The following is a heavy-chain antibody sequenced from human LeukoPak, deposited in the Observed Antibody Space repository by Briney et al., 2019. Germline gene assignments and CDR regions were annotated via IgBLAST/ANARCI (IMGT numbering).Heavy chain of an antibody. CDR2: IYYSGST. D-gene: IGHD6-13*01. CDR3: ASSTYSSSWYGHYFDY. J-gene: IGHJ4*02. CDR1: GGSLSNYY. V-gene: IGHV4-59*08. Sequence: SETLSLTCTVSGGSLSNYYWSWIRQPPGKGLEWIGYIYYSGSTDYNPSLKSRVTISVDTSKNQFSLKLSSVTAADTAVYYCASSTYSSSWYGHYFDYWGQGTLVTVSS.